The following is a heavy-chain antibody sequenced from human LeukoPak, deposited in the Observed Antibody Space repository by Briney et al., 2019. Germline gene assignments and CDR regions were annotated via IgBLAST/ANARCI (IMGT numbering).Heavy chain of an antibody. V-gene: IGHV4-59*08. J-gene: IGHJ3*02. Sequence: PSETLSLTCTVSGGSISSYYWSWIRQPPGKGLEWIGYTYYSGSTNYNPSLKSRVTISVDTSKNQFSLKLSSVTAADTAVYYCARPFDPTLYAFDIWGQGTMVTVSS. D-gene: IGHD3-10*01. CDR2: TYYSGST. CDR1: GGSISSYY. CDR3: ARPFDPTLYAFDI.